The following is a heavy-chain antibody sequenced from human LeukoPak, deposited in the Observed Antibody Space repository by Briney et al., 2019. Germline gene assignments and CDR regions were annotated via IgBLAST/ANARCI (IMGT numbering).Heavy chain of an antibody. CDR3: ARDTEEVVPAAIGIDY. J-gene: IGHJ4*02. Sequence: GASVKVSCKASGYTFTSYGISWVRQAPGQGLEWMGWISAYNGNTNYAQKLQGRVTMTTDTSTSTAYMELRGLRSDDTAVYYCARDTEEVVPAAIGIDYWGQGTLVTVSS. CDR2: ISAYNGNT. D-gene: IGHD2-2*02. V-gene: IGHV1-18*01. CDR1: GYTFTSYG.